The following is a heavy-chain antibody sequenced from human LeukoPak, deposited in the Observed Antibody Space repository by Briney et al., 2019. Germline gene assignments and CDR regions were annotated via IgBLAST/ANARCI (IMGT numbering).Heavy chain of an antibody. D-gene: IGHD2-15*01. CDR1: GGSISTSDFY. CDR3: EKDTHLDV. J-gene: IGHJ6*02. Sequence: RPSETLSLTCTVSGGSISTSDFYWGWVRQPPGKGLEWIGNIHHNGNTYFNPSLKSRVTISTDMSKNQLSLTLSSVTAADTAVYYCEKDTHLDVWGQGTTVSVSS. CDR2: IHHNGNT. V-gene: IGHV4-39*01.